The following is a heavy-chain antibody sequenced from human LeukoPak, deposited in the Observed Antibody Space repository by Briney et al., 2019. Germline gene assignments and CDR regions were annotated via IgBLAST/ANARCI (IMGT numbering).Heavy chain of an antibody. CDR2: IKQDGSEK. CDR3: ARGEIY. D-gene: IGHD1-26*01. CDR1: GFTFSSYW. Sequence: GGPLRLSCAPSGFTFSSYWMSWVRQAPGKGLEWVANIKQDGSEKYYVDSVKGRFTISRDNGKNSLYLQMNSLRAEDTAVYYCARGEIYWGQGTLVTVSS. V-gene: IGHV3-7*01. J-gene: IGHJ4*02.